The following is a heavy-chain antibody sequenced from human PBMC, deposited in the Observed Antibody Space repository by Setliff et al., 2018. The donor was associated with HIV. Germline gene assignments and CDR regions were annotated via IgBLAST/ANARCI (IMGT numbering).Heavy chain of an antibody. Sequence: SETLSLTCAVYGGSFNGYSWTWIRQPPGKGLEWIGGINHSGSTNYNPSLKSRVTISVDTSKNQFSLKLSSVTAADTAVYYCARAKPPRVVYAIRRMFDYWGQRTLVTVSS. CDR3: ARAKPPRVVYAIRRMFDY. V-gene: IGHV4-34*01. J-gene: IGHJ4*02. CDR2: INHSGST. D-gene: IGHD2-8*02. CDR1: GGSFNGYS.